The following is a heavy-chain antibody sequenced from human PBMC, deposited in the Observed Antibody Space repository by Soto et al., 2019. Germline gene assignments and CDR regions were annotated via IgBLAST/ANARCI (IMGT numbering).Heavy chain of an antibody. D-gene: IGHD2-21*02. CDR1: GGSISSYY. V-gene: IGHV4-59*01. CDR2: IYYSGST. CDR3: ARSCGGDCYDYNWFDP. J-gene: IGHJ5*02. Sequence: LSLTCTVSGGSISSYYWSWIRQPPGKGLEWIGYIYYSGSTNYNPSLKSRVTISVDTSKNQFSLKLSSVTAADTAVYYCARSCGGDCYDYNWFDPWGQGTLVTVSS.